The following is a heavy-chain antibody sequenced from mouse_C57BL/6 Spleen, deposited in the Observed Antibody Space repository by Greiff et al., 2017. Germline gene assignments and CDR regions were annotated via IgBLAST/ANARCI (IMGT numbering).Heavy chain of an antibody. CDR1: GYTFTSYW. D-gene: IGHD3-3*01. V-gene: IGHV1-69*01. J-gene: IGHJ2*01. CDR2: IDPSDSYT. CDR3: ARGGPPGLIHFDY. Sequence: QVQLKQPGAELVMPGASVKLSCKASGYTFTSYWMHWVKQRPGQGLEWIGEIDPSDSYTNYNQKFKGKSTLTVDKSSSTAYMQLSSLTSEDSAVYYCARGGPPGLIHFDYWGQGTTLTVSS.